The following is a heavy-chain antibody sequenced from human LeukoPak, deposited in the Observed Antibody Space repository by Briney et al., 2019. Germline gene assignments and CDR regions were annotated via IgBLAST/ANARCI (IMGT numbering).Heavy chain of an antibody. V-gene: IGHV1-2*02. Sequence: ASVKVSCKASGYTFTGYYMHWVRQAPGQGLEWMGWINPNSGGTNYAQKFQGRVTMTRDTSISTAYMELSRLRSDDTAVYYCARDSGYSGYLVARGLSNWFDPWGQGTLVTVSS. CDR2: INPNSGGT. D-gene: IGHD5-12*01. CDR3: ARDSGYSGYLVARGLSNWFDP. J-gene: IGHJ5*02. CDR1: GYTFTGYY.